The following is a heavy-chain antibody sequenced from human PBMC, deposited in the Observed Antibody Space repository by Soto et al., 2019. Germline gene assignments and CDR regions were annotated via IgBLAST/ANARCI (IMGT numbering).Heavy chain of an antibody. Sequence: QVQLQQWGAGLLKPSETLSLTCAVYGGSFSGYYWSWIRQPPGKGLEWIGEINHSGSTKYNPSLKSRVTISVDTSKNQISLKVSSVTAADTAVYYCARGADPTVTTPFDYWGQGTLVTVSS. V-gene: IGHV4-34*01. CDR3: ARGADPTVTTPFDY. CDR2: INHSGST. J-gene: IGHJ4*02. CDR1: GGSFSGYY. D-gene: IGHD4-4*01.